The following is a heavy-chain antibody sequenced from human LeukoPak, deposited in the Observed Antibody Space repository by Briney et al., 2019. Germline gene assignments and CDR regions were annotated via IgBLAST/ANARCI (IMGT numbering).Heavy chain of an antibody. V-gene: IGHV4-61*02. D-gene: IGHD1-26*01. CDR3: ARGGGSYPFDY. J-gene: IGHJ4*02. CDR2: IYTSGST. CDR1: GGSISSSSYY. Sequence: PSETLSLTCTVSGGSISSSSYYWSWIRQPAGKGLEWIGRIYTSGSTNYNPSLKSRVTISVDTSKNQFSLKLSSVTAAGTAVYYCARGGGSYPFDYWGQGTLVTVSS.